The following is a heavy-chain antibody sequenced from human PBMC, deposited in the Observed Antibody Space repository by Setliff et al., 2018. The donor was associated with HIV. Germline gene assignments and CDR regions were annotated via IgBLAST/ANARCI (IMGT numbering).Heavy chain of an antibody. CDR3: AKQRYYDGNDGFDV. CDR2: ISGSGYP. CDR1: GFTFSTYA. J-gene: IGHJ3*01. V-gene: IGHV3-23*01. Sequence: PGGSLRLSCVASGFTFSTYAINWARLAPGKGLEWVSSISGSGYPYYADSVKGRFTISRDNSKNTLFLQMDSLRAVDTALYYCAKQRYYDGNDGFDVWGQGTMVTVSS. D-gene: IGHD3-3*01.